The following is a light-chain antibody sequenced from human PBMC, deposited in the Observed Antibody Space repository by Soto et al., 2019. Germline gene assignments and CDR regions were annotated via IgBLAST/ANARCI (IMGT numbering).Light chain of an antibody. V-gene: IGLV2-8*01. CDR3: SSYAGSKNFIL. Sequence: QSALTQPPSASGSPGQSVTISCTGTTSDVGGYNYVSWYQLHPGKVPKLIISEVNKRPSGVPDRFSGYKSGSTASLTVSGLHAEDEADYFCSSYAGSKNFILFGGGTKLTVL. CDR1: TSDVGGYNY. J-gene: IGLJ2*01. CDR2: EVN.